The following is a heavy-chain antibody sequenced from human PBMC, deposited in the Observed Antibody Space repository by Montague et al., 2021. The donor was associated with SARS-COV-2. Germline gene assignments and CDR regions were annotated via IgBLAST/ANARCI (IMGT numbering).Heavy chain of an antibody. CDR2: IYHSGFT. D-gene: IGHD6-13*01. CDR3: ARDLGRYGSSSSSAS. V-gene: IGHV4-4*02. J-gene: IGHJ5*02. CDR1: GGSISSGRC. Sequence: SETLSLTCAVSGGSISSGRCWSWVRQPPGKGLEWIGEIYHSGFTNYNPALKSRVTLSVDTSKNQFSLKLNSSTAVDTAVYYCARDLGRYGSSSSSASWGQGILVTVSS.